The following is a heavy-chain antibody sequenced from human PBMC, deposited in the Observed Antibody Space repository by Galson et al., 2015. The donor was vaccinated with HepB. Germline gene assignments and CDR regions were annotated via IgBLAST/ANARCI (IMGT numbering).Heavy chain of an antibody. CDR2: TYYRSKWYN. J-gene: IGHJ6*02. V-gene: IGHV6-1*01. CDR3: ARGITGTTDYYYYGMDV. D-gene: IGHD1-7*01. Sequence: CAISGDSVSSNSAAWNWIRQSPSRGLEWLGRTYYRSKWYNDYAVSVKSRITINPDTSKNQFSLQLNSVTPEDTAVYYCARGITGTTDYYYYGMDVWGQGTTVTVSS. CDR1: GDSVSSNSAA.